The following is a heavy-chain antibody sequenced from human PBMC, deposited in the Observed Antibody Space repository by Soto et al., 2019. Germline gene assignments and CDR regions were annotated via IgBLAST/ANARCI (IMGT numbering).Heavy chain of an antibody. J-gene: IGHJ4*02. Sequence: EVQLLESGGGLVQPGGSLRLSCAASGFTFSRNGMTWVRQAPGKGLEWVSGISGNGDDTYYADSVKGRFTISRDNSKNTLYLQLNSLRAEDTAIYYCVKGAWGSPCDYWGQGTLVTVSS. V-gene: IGHV3-23*01. CDR3: VKGAWGSPCDY. D-gene: IGHD7-27*01. CDR2: ISGNGDDT. CDR1: GFTFSRNG.